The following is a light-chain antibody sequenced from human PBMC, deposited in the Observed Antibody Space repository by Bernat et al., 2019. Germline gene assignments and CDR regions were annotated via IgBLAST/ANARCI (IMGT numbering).Light chain of an antibody. CDR2: EVT. CDR3: SSYAGSKFWV. CDR1: SSDVGGYNY. Sequence: QSALTQPPSASGSPGQSSTISCTGTSSDVGGYNYVSWYQQHLGKAPKLMIYEVTKRPSGVPDRFSGSKSGNTASLTVSGLQAEDEADYYCSSYAGSKFWVFGGGTKLTVL. V-gene: IGLV2-8*01. J-gene: IGLJ3*02.